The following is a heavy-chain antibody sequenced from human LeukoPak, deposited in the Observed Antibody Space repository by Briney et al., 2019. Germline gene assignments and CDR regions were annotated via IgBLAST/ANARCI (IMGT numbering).Heavy chain of an antibody. CDR3: ARDPYSGNYGTYYYYYMDV. J-gene: IGHJ6*03. Sequence: SGGSLRLSCAASGFTFSSYWMSWVRQAPGKGLEWVANMKKDGSEKYYVDSVKGRFTISRDNAKNSLYLQMDSLGPEDTAVYYCARDPYSGNYGTYYYYYMDVWGKGTTVTISS. CDR2: MKKDGSEK. CDR1: GFTFSSYW. V-gene: IGHV3-7*01. D-gene: IGHD1-26*01.